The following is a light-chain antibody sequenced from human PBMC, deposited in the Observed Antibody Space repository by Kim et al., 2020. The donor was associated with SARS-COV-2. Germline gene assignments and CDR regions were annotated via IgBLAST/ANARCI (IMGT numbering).Light chain of an antibody. J-gene: IGLJ2*01. CDR2: QDD. CDR3: QAWDSSTVV. V-gene: IGLV3-1*01. Sequence: SYELTQPPSVSVSPGQTATITCSGDKLGDKYACWYQQKPGQSPVLVIFQDDKRPSGIPERFSGSHSGNTATLTISGTQAMDEADYYCQAWDSSTVVFGGGTKLTVL. CDR1: KLGDKY.